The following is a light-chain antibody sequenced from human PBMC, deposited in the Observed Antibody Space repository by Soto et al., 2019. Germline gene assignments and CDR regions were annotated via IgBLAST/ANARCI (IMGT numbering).Light chain of an antibody. CDR1: QSVGSY. CDR3: QQRSNWPPIT. J-gene: IGKJ5*01. CDR2: DAS. V-gene: IGKV3-11*01. Sequence: ILFTKSPATLSVSPGERATLSCRASQSVGSYLAWYQQKPGQAPRLLIYDASNRANGIPARFSGSGSGADFTLTISSLEPEDFAVYYCQQRSNWPPITFGQGTRLDIK.